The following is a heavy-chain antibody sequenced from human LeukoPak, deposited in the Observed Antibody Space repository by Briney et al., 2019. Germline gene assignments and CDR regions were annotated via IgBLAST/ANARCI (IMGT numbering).Heavy chain of an antibody. CDR2: MNPNSGNT. CDR3: ARGADYYGSGSYGSPFDY. D-gene: IGHD3-10*01. CDR1: GYTFTSYD. J-gene: IGHJ4*02. Sequence: ASVKVSCKASGYTFTSYDINWVRQATGQGLEWMGWMNPNSGNTGYAQKFQGRVTMTRNTSISTAYMELSSLRSEDTAVYYCARGADYYGSGSYGSPFDYWGQGTLVTVSS. V-gene: IGHV1-8*01.